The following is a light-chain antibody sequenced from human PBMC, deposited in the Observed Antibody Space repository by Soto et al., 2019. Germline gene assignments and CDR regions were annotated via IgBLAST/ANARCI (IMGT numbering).Light chain of an antibody. CDR1: SSDVGGYEY. Sequence: QSALTQPASVSGSPGQSITISCTGTSSDVGGYEYVSWYQQHPGKAPKLMIYDVSNRPSGVSNRFSGSKSGNTASLAISGLQAEDEGDYYCSSYTSSSPLDVFGTGTKVTVL. CDR3: SSYTSSSPLDV. V-gene: IGLV2-14*01. J-gene: IGLJ1*01. CDR2: DVS.